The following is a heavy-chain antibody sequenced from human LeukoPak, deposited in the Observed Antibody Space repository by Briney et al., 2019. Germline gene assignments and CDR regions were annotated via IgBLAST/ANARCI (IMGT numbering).Heavy chain of an antibody. Sequence: GASVKVSCKASGYTFTSYDINWVRQATGQGLEWMGWMNPNSGNTGYAQKFQGRVTITRNTSISTAYMELSSLRSEDTAVYYCARGRDDFWSGYWDYMDAWGKGTTVTVSS. V-gene: IGHV1-8*03. CDR2: MNPNSGNT. J-gene: IGHJ6*03. CDR1: GYTFTSYD. CDR3: ARGRDDFWSGYWDYMDA. D-gene: IGHD3-3*01.